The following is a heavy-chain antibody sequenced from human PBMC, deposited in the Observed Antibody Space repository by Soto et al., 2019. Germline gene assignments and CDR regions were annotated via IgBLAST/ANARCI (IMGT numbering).Heavy chain of an antibody. V-gene: IGHV5-51*01. CDR3: AAGYSTGLDAFDI. CDR1: GYNFANFW. J-gene: IGHJ3*02. Sequence: GESLKISCKGSGYNFANFWIGWVRQMPGKGLEWMGMIFPGDSDTKNSPSLEGQITMSVDKSDSSAYLQWRSLKASDTAIYYCAAGYSTGLDAFDIWGQGTMVTVAS. CDR2: IFPGDSDT. D-gene: IGHD2-8*02.